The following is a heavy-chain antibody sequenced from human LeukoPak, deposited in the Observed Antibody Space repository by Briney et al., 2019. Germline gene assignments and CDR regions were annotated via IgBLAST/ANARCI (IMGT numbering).Heavy chain of an antibody. CDR1: FXXXX. CDR3: AXXXXXXXXYXXXXV. Sequence: FXXXXMHWVRQAPGQGXEXXGIINPSGGSTSYXQKFQGRVTMTRDRSTSTVYMELSSLRSEDTAVYYCAXXXXXXXXYXXXXVWGKGXTXTVSS. J-gene: IGHJ6*03. CDR2: INPSGGST. V-gene: IGHV1-46*01.